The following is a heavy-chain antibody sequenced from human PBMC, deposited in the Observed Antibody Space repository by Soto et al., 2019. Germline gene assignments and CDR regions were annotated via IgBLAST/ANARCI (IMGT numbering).Heavy chain of an antibody. J-gene: IGHJ4*03. CDR3: ASPGRTLYSSSSQFDY. D-gene: IGHD6-6*01. CDR1: GGTFSSYA. V-gene: IGHV1-69*13. CDR2: IIPIFGTA. Sequence: SVKVSCKASGGTFSSYAISWVRQAPGQGLEWMGGIIPIFGTANYAQKFQGRVTVTADESTSTAYMELSSLRSEDTAVYYCASPGRTLYSSSSQFDYWGQGTMVTVSS.